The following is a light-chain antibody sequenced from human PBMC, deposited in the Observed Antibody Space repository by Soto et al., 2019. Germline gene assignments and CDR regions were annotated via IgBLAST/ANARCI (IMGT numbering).Light chain of an antibody. CDR1: QDINKN. Sequence: DIQMTQSPSSLSASVGDRVTITCQASQDINKNLIWYQQKPGKAPKLLIYDASSLESGVPSRFTGSGSGTEFTLTITSLQPDDSATYYCQQYSTYWTFGLGTKVDI. J-gene: IGKJ1*01. CDR2: DAS. CDR3: QQYSTYWT. V-gene: IGKV1-16*01.